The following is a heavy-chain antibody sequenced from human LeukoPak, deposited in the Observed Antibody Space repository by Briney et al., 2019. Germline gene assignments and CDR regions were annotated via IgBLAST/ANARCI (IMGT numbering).Heavy chain of an antibody. J-gene: IGHJ4*02. CDR1: GGSISSGDYY. CDR3: ARHKTEKQWLVPLDY. CDR2: IYYSGST. D-gene: IGHD6-19*01. Sequence: PSETLSLTCTVSGGSISSGDYYWSWIRQPPGKGLEWIGYIYYSGSTYYNPSLKSRVTISVDTSMSQFSLKLNSVTAADTAVYYCARHKTEKQWLVPLDYWGQGTLVTVSS. V-gene: IGHV4-30-4*01.